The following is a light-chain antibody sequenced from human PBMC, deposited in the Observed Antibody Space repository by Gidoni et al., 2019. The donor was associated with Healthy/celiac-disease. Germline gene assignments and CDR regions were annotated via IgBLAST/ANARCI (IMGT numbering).Light chain of an antibody. V-gene: IGKV3D-15*01. CDR1: QSGSSN. Sequence: EIVMTQSPATRSVSPWESATLSCRASQSGSSNSAWYQQKPGQAPRLLIVGASPRATGVPARCSGSGSGTEFTRTISSLQSEDFALYYCQRYNNWPFAFGQGTKLE. J-gene: IGKJ2*01. CDR3: QRYNNWPFA. CDR2: GAS.